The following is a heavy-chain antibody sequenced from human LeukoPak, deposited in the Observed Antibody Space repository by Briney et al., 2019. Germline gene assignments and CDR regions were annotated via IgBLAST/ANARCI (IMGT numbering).Heavy chain of an antibody. CDR2: IDPSDSYT. CDR3: ARHGAYSSGWYGGVGGMDV. CDR1: GFSFSSYW. V-gene: IGHV5-10-1*01. Sequence: GESLKISCKGSGFSFSSYWISWVRQMAGKGLEWMGRIDPSDSYTNYSPSFQGHVTISADKSISTAYLQWSSLKASDTAMYYCARHGAYSSGWYGGVGGMDVWGQGTTVTVSS. D-gene: IGHD6-19*01. J-gene: IGHJ6*02.